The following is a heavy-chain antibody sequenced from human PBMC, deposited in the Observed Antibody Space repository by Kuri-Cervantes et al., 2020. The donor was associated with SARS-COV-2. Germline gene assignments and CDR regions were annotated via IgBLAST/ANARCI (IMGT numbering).Heavy chain of an antibody. CDR3: ARGKTMVRGENYYYMDV. V-gene: IGHV6-1*01. D-gene: IGHD3-10*01. J-gene: IGHJ6*03. CDR1: GDSVSSSSAA. CDR2: TYFRSKWYN. Sequence: SQTLSLTCAISGDSVSSSSAAWNWIRQSPSRGLEWLGRTYFRSKWYNDYAVSVKSRITINPDTSKKQFSLQLNSVTPEDTAVYYCARGKTMVRGENYYYMDVWGKGTTVTVSS.